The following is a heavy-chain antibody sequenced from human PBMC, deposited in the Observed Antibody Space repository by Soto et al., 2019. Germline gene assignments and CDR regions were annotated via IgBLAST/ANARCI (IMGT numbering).Heavy chain of an antibody. J-gene: IGHJ6*02. V-gene: IGHV1-18*01. CDR3: ARDRPPGSLYGMDA. Sequence: QIQLVQSGGEVERPGASVTVSCEASGYIFTTYGLSWVRQTPAHGLEWMGWISTDSGYTQYSQFLQGRVTMTRDTSTNTGYMELGDLTSDDTGIYYCARDRPPGSLYGMDAWGQGTAVTVSS. CDR1: GYIFTTYG. CDR2: ISTDSGYT.